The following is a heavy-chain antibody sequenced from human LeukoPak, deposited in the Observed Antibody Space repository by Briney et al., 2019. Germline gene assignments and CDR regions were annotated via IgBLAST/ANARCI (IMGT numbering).Heavy chain of an antibody. J-gene: IGHJ4*02. CDR2: ISSNGGST. D-gene: IGHD1-20*01. Sequence: GGSLRLSCAASGFTFSSYAMHWVRQAPGKGLEYVSAISSNGGSTYYANFVKVRFTISRDNSKNTLYLQMGSLTAEDTAVYYRERDLGLYNWNAYFDSGAQGPLVTVSS. CDR1: GFTFSSYA. CDR3: ERDLGLYNWNAYFDS. V-gene: IGHV3-64*01.